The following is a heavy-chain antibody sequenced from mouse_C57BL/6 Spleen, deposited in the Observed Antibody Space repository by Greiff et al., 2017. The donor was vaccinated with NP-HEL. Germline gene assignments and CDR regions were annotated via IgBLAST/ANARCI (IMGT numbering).Heavy chain of an antibody. CDR3: ARHGDYDYDWYFDV. Sequence: DVKLVESGGDLVKPGGSLKLSCAASGFTFSSYGMSWVRQTPDKRLEWVATISSGGSYTYYPDSVKGRFTISRDNAKNTLYLQMSSLKSEDTAMYYCARHGDYDYDWYFDVWGTGTTVTVSS. CDR2: ISSGGSYT. D-gene: IGHD2-4*01. CDR1: GFTFSSYG. J-gene: IGHJ1*03. V-gene: IGHV5-6*02.